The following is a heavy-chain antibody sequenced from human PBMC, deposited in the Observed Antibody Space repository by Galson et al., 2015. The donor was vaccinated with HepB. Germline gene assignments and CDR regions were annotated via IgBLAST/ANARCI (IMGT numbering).Heavy chain of an antibody. CDR3: ARDRGLGWSDFDY. CDR1: GYTFTSNG. J-gene: IGHJ4*02. D-gene: IGHD2-15*01. CDR2: INTNTGNP. Sequence: SVKVSCKASGYTFTSNGMNWVRQAPGQGLEWMGWINTNTGNPTYAQGFTGRFVFSLDTSVNTAYLQISSLKAEDTAVYFCARDRGLGWSDFDYWGQRTLVTVSS. V-gene: IGHV7-4-1*02.